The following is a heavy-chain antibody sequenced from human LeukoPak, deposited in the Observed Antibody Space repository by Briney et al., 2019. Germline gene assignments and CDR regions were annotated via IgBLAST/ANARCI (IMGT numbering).Heavy chain of an antibody. V-gene: IGHV3-23*01. D-gene: IGHD5-18*01. CDR2: ISGSGGST. CDR3: ATFRCGYSYGYFDY. CDR1: GFTFSSYA. Sequence: GGSLRLSCAASGFTFSSYAMSWVRQAPGKGLEWVSAISGSGGSTYYADSVKGRFTISRDNSKNTLYLQMNSLRAEDTAVYYRATFRCGYSYGYFDYWGQGTLVTVSS. J-gene: IGHJ4*02.